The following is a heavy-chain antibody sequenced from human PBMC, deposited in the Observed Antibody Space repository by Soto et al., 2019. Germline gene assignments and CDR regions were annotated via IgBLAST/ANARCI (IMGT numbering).Heavy chain of an antibody. CDR1: GGSLSDYF. J-gene: IGHJ6*02. Sequence: PSETLSLTCVVSGGSLSDYFWSWIRQPPGMALEWIGEINHLGSINYNPSLKSRVTMSVDTSKNQFSLTLNSVTAADTAVYYCARIRYDILTGPSHYYGMDVWGQGTTVTVSS. CDR3: ARIRYDILTGPSHYYGMDV. V-gene: IGHV4-34*01. CDR2: INHLGSI. D-gene: IGHD3-9*01.